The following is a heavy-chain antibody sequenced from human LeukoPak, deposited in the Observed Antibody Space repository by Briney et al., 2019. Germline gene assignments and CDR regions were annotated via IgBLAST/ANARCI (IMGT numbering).Heavy chain of an antibody. CDR1: GGSISSNY. D-gene: IGHD3-10*01. J-gene: IGHJ4*02. Sequence: PSETLSLTCTVSGGSISSNYWSWIRQPAGKGLEWIGRIYISGSTNYNPSLKSRVTMSVDTSKNQFSLNLSSVTAADTAVYYCARRDYYGSGTEYRCFDYWGQGSLVTVSS. CDR2: IYISGST. CDR3: ARRDYYGSGTEYRCFDY. V-gene: IGHV4-4*07.